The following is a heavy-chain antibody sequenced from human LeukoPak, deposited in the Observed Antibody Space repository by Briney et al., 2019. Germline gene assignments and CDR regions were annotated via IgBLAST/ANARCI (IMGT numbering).Heavy chain of an antibody. CDR1: GFTFDDYG. D-gene: IGHD3-10*01. J-gene: IGHJ6*03. CDR3: ARDLGYYYYYMDV. CDR2: INWNGGST. V-gene: IGHV3-20*04. Sequence: GGSLRLSCAASGFTFDDYGMSWVRQAPGKGLEWVSGINWNGGSTGYADSVKGRFTISRDNAKSTLYLQMNSLRAEDTAVYYCARDLGYYYYYMDVWGRGTTVTVSS.